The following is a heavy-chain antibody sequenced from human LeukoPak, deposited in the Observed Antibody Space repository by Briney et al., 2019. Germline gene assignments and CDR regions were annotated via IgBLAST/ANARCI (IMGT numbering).Heavy chain of an antibody. Sequence: ASVKVSCKASGYTFTSYAMHWVRQAPGQRLEWMGWINAGNGNTKYSQKFQGRVTMTRNTSISTAYMELSSLRSEDTAVYYCARGLIEASPDGSGSYRWGYYYYGMDVWGQGTTVTVSS. D-gene: IGHD3-10*01. CDR3: ARGLIEASPDGSGSYRWGYYYYGMDV. J-gene: IGHJ6*02. V-gene: IGHV1-3*01. CDR2: INAGNGNT. CDR1: GYTFTSYA.